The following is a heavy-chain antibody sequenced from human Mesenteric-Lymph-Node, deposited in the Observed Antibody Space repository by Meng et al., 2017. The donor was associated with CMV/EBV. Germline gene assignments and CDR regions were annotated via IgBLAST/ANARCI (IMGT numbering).Heavy chain of an antibody. CDR3: ARDALGFLEWLFPYYGMDV. Sequence: GESLKISCAASGFIFSNYGIHCVRQAPGKGLGKKSYVDSVKGRFTISRDNSKNTLYLQMNSLRAEDTAVYYCARDALGFLEWLFPYYGMDVWGQGTTVTVSS. CDR2: KK. V-gene: IGHV3-33*01. J-gene: IGHJ6*02. CDR1: GFIFSNYG. D-gene: IGHD3-3*01.